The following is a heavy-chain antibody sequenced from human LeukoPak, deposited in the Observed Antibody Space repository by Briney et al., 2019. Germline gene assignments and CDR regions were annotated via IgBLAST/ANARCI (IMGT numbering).Heavy chain of an antibody. J-gene: IGHJ4*02. CDR2: IGAVT. Sequence: GGSLRLSCAVSDFTLRSYAMSWVRQAPGKGLEWVSSIGAVTYYADSVKGRFTISRDNPKNTLNLQMNSLRAEDTAVYYCAKESPHFDYWGQGTLVTVSS. CDR1: DFTLRSYA. V-gene: IGHV3-23*01. CDR3: AKESPHFDY.